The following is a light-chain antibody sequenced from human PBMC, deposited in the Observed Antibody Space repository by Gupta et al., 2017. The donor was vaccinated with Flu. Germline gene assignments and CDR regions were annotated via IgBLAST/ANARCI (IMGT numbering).Light chain of an antibody. CDR2: EVS. V-gene: IGLV2-14*01. J-gene: IGLJ3*02. CDR3: SSYTTTSTM. Sequence: QSDLTQPASVSGSPGQSITMSCTGTSSDLAGYDSVSWYQPHPGKAPKLIIYEVSDRPSGVSNRFSGSKSGNTVSLTISGLQAEDEAYYYCSSYTTTSTMFGGGTKLTVL. CDR1: SSDLAGYDS.